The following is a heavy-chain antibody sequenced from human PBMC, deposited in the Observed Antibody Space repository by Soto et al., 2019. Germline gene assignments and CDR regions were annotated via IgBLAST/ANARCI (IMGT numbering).Heavy chain of an antibody. Sequence: QLQLQESGPGLVKPSETLSLTCTVSGGSISTSSHYWGWIRQPPGKGLEWIGSIYYSGSTYYNPSLKSRVTISADTSKNQFSLKLSSVTAADTAVYYCARLIAAAGGNRAYWGQGTLVTVSS. V-gene: IGHV4-39*01. CDR3: ARLIAAAGGNRAY. CDR2: IYYSGST. CDR1: GGSISTSSHY. J-gene: IGHJ4*02. D-gene: IGHD6-13*01.